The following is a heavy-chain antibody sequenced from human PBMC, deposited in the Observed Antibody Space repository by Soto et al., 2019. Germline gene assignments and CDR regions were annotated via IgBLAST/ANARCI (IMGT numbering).Heavy chain of an antibody. Sequence: SETLSLTCTVSGGSISSYYWSWIRQPPGKGLEWNGYIYYSGNTNYNPSLKSRVTITINTSKNQFSLKLNSVTAADTAVYYCARLYGYCIRNSCHGHYAMDVWGQGTTVTISS. CDR1: GGSISSYY. D-gene: IGHD2-2*01. CDR2: IYYSGNT. J-gene: IGHJ6*02. CDR3: ARLYGYCIRNSCHGHYAMDV. V-gene: IGHV4-59*12.